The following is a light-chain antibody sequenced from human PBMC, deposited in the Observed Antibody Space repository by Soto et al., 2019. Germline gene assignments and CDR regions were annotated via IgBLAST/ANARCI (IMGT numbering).Light chain of an antibody. CDR2: GAF. J-gene: IGKJ1*01. CDR3: LQDYNYPWT. Sequence: EIVLTQSPGTLSLSPGERATFSCRASQSVSSNYLAWYQQKPGQAPRLLIYGAFKRATGIPDRFSGSGSGTDFTLTISSLQPEDFATYYCLQDYNYPWTFGQGTKVDIK. V-gene: IGKV3-20*01. CDR1: QSVSSNY.